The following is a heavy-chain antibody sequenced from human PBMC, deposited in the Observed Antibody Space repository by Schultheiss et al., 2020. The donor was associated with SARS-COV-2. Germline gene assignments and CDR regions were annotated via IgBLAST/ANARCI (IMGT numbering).Heavy chain of an antibody. CDR1: GDSFSGSTHH. CDR2: IYHSGST. CDR3: ARGIGEWAAGILIPRYEGNSFDL. V-gene: IGHV4-39*01. J-gene: IGHJ5*02. D-gene: IGHD6-13*01. Sequence: SETLSLTCTVSGDSFSGSTHHWAWIRQPPGKGLEWIGSIYHSGSTNHNPSPKSRVITSLDTSKNQFSLKLSSVTAADTAVYYCARGIGEWAAGILIPRYEGNSFDLWGQGTLVTVSS.